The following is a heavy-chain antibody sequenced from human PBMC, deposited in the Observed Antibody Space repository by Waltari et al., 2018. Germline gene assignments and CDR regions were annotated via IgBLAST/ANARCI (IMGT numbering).Heavy chain of an antibody. J-gene: IGHJ3*02. V-gene: IGHV1-69*12. CDR3: ARDLGAMKVTSALEI. Sequence: QVQLVQSGAEVKRPGSSVKVSCRASGGIFTNYAISWVRQAPGQGLEWMGGIIPIFGTDNSAQKFQGRLTITADESTSTAYMELSSLRPEDTAVYFCARDLGAMKVTSALEIWGQGTRVTVSS. D-gene: IGHD3-10*01. CDR1: GGIFTNYA. CDR2: IIPIFGTD.